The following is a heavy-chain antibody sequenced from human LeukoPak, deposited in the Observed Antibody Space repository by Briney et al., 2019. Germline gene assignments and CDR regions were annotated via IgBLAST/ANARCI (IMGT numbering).Heavy chain of an antibody. D-gene: IGHD3-22*01. V-gene: IGHV1-69*13. CDR3: ARVPVGDYYDSSGYPLDYFDY. CDR2: IIPIFGTA. Sequence: ASVKVSCKASGGTFSSYAISWVRQAPGQGLEWMGGIIPIFGTANYAQKFQGRVTITADESTSTAYMELSSLRSEDTAVYYCARVPVGDYYDSSGYPLDYFDYWGQGTLVTVSS. J-gene: IGHJ4*02. CDR1: GGTFSSYA.